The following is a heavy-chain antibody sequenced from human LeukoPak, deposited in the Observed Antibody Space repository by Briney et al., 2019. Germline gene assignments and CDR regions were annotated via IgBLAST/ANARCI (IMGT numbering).Heavy chain of an antibody. J-gene: IGHJ3*01. CDR3: AREVKWELLGAFDV. CDR2: IYSGGST. CDR1: GFTVSSNY. D-gene: IGHD1-26*01. V-gene: IGHV3-53*01. Sequence: GGSLRLSCAASGFTVSSNYMSWVRQAPGKGLEWVSVIYSGGSTYYADSVKGRFTISRDNSKNTLYLQMNSLRAEDTAVHYCAREVKWELLGAFDVWGQGTMVTVSS.